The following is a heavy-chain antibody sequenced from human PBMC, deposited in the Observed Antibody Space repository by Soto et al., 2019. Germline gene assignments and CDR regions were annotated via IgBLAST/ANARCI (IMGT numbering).Heavy chain of an antibody. D-gene: IGHD2-2*01. CDR3: ARPRLPAAGDYYYYYGMDV. Sequence: GSLRLSCAASGFTFSKYSGNWVRQAPGKGLEWVSSISSRSTYIFYADSVKGRFTISRDNAKNSLYLQMNSLRAEDTGVYYCARPRLPAAGDYYYYYGMDVWGQGTTVTVSS. J-gene: IGHJ6*02. CDR1: GFTFSKYS. V-gene: IGHV3-21*01. CDR2: ISSRSTYI.